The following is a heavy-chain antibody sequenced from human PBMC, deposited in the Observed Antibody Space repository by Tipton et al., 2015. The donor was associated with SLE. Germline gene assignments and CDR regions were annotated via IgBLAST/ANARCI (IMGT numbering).Heavy chain of an antibody. V-gene: IGHV4-61*02. J-gene: IGHJ5*02. CDR1: GDSISSGSYY. CDR2: ISTSGST. D-gene: IGHD2-2*01. Sequence: TLSLTCTVSGDSISSGSYYWSWIRQPAGKGLEWIGRISTSGSTNYSPSLMRRLTISINTSKNQFSLRLSSATAADPAVYSCARAIVYCSRPGSCFPEGVDPWGQGTLVTVSS. CDR3: ARAIVYCSRPGSCFPEGVDP.